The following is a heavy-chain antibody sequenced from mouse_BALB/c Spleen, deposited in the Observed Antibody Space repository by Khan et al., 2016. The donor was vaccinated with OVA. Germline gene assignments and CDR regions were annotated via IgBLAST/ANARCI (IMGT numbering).Heavy chain of an antibody. Sequence: VQLQESGAELARPGASVKLSCKASGYSFTSYWMQWVKQRPGQGLEWIGAIYPGDGDTRYTQKFKGKATLTAENSSSKAYMQLSSLASEDSAIYYCARGRYGNWYFDVWGAGTTVTVSS. CDR3: ARGRYGNWYFDV. V-gene: IGHV1-87*01. J-gene: IGHJ1*01. CDR2: IYPGDGDT. D-gene: IGHD2-1*01. CDR1: GYSFTSYW.